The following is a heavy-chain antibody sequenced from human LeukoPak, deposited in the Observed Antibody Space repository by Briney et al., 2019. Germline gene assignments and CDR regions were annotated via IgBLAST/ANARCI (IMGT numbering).Heavy chain of an antibody. Sequence: PGGSLRLSCAASGFTFSNYNMNWVRQAPGKGLEWVSYISSSSSTIFYADSVKGRFTISRDNAKNSLCLQMNSLRDEDTAVYYCARDRQRWLQLFDYWGQGTLVTVSS. D-gene: IGHD5-24*01. CDR2: ISSSSSTI. V-gene: IGHV3-48*02. CDR3: ARDRQRWLQLFDY. CDR1: GFTFSNYN. J-gene: IGHJ4*02.